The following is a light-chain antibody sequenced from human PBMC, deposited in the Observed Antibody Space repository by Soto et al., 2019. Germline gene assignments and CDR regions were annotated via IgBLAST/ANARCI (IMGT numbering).Light chain of an antibody. CDR2: DAS. Sequence: EIVLTQSPATLSLSPGERATLSCRASQSVGSSLGWYQQKPGQAPRLLIYDASNRATGIPARFSGSGSGTDFPLTISSLEPEDFAVYYCLQRRNWPLTFGGGTKVEI. V-gene: IGKV3-11*01. CDR1: QSVGSS. CDR3: LQRRNWPLT. J-gene: IGKJ4*01.